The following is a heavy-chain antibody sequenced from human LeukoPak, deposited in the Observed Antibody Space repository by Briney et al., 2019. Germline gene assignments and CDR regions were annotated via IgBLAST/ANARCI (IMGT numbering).Heavy chain of an antibody. CDR1: SGSVISHY. J-gene: IGHJ6*03. CDR2: IYSNGIT. V-gene: IGHV4-4*07. Sequence: SETLSLTCTVSSGSVISHYWNWIRQPAGKGLEWIGRIYSNGITNYYPPLKSRVTMSLDTSRNQFSLNLRSVTAADTAVYYCARTPILRFSNYGGDRAYYYYMDVWGKGTTVTVSS. D-gene: IGHD4-11*01. CDR3: ARTPILRFSNYGGDRAYYYYMDV.